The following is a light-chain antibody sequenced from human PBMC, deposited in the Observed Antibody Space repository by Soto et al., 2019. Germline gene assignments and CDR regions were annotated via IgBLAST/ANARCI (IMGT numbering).Light chain of an antibody. CDR1: QAISNY. CDR2: AAF. V-gene: IGKV1-9*01. CDR3: QQLNSNLMYT. J-gene: IGKJ2*01. Sequence: DIPLTQSPSFLSASVGDRVTITCRASQAISNYLAWYQQKPGKAPELLIYAAFTLQSGVPSRFSGSGSGTEFTLTISSLQPEDFATYYCQQLNSNLMYTFGQGTKLEIK.